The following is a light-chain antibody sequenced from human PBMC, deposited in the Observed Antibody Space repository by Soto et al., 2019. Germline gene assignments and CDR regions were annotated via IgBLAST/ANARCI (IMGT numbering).Light chain of an antibody. Sequence: DIHMTQSPSSLSASVRYRFTITCQASQDISNYLNWYQQKPGKAPKLLIFDASNLETGVPSRFSGSGSGTDFTFTISSLQPEDIETYYCQQYHNLPPTFGQGTKVDIK. CDR2: DAS. V-gene: IGKV1-33*01. J-gene: IGKJ1*01. CDR1: QDISNY. CDR3: QQYHNLPPT.